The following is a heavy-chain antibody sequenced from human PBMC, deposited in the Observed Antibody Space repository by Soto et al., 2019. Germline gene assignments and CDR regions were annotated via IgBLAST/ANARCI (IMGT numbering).Heavy chain of an antibody. V-gene: IGHV4-4*07. D-gene: IGHD2-8*01. CDR1: GGSITTSY. CDR3: ARAPYCADGVCYARYAMDA. Sequence: SETLSLTCSVSGGSITTSYWNWIRQPAGKGLEWIGHIYVSGTTNYILNPSLKSRVTMSVDTSKSQFSLQMTSVTTADAAVYFCARAPYCADGVCYARYAMDAWGQGTTVTVSS. CDR2: IYVSGTT. J-gene: IGHJ6*02.